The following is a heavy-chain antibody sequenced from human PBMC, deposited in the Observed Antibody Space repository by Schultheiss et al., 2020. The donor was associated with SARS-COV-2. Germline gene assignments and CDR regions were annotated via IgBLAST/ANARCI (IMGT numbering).Heavy chain of an antibody. D-gene: IGHD3-3*01. CDR2: ISYDGSNK. Sequence: GGSLRLSCAASGFTFSTYTMNWVRQAPGKGLEWVAVISYDGSNKYYAGSVKGRFTISRDNSKNTRYLQMNSLRAEDTAVYYCARGLRFRLLGEYYFDYWGQGTLVTVSS. J-gene: IGHJ4*02. V-gene: IGHV3-30-3*01. CDR1: GFTFSTYT. CDR3: ARGLRFRLLGEYYFDY.